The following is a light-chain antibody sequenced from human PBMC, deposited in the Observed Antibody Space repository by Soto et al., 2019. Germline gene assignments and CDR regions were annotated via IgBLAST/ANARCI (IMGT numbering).Light chain of an antibody. V-gene: IGLV2-11*01. J-gene: IGLJ2*01. Sequence: QSVLTQPRSVSGSPGQSVTISCTGTSSDVGGYNYVSWYQQHPGKAPKLMIYDVSKRPSGVPDRFSGSKSGNTASLTISGLQAEDEADYYCCSYAGSSLVVFGGGPKLTVL. CDR1: SSDVGGYNY. CDR3: CSYAGSSLVV. CDR2: DVS.